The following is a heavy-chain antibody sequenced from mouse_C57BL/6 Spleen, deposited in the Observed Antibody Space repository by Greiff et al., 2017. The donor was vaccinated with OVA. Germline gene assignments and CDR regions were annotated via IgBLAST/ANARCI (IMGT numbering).Heavy chain of an antibody. D-gene: IGHD2-5*01. CDR3: ARCVYSNYFDY. CDR1: GYTFTSYW. J-gene: IGHJ2*01. CDR2: IPPNSGST. V-gene: IGHV1-64*01. Sequence: QVQLQQPGAELVKPGASVKLSCKASGYTFTSYWMHWVKRRPGQGLEWIGMIPPNSGSTNYNEKFKSKDTLTVDKSSSTAYMQLSSLTAEDSAVYYCARCVYSNYFDYWGQGTTLTVSS.